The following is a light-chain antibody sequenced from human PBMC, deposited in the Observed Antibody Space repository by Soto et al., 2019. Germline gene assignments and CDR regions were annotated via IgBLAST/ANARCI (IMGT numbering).Light chain of an antibody. CDR1: QSVNSSY. V-gene: IGKV3-20*01. CDR3: QRDGISPTKYN. Sequence: EVVLTQSPGTLSLSPGERATLSCRASQSVNSSYLAWYQQKPGQAPRLLIYSASSRATDIPDRFSGSGSGTNFILTISRLKTEDFHVYYCQRDGISPTKYNFGQGTKREI. CDR2: SAS. J-gene: IGKJ2*01.